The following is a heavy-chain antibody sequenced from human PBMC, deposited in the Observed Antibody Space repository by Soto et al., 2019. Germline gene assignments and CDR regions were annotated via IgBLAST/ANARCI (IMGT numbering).Heavy chain of an antibody. V-gene: IGHV3-23*01. Sequence: GGSRRLSCAASGFTFNDYAISWVRQLPGRGLEYVSGIGGRGGNAFYADSMKGRFIISRDNSKNTVYLQMNNLRVDDSAMYYCAKARDSGDFAGSFDSWGQGTLVTVSS. D-gene: IGHD2-21*02. CDR3: AKARDSGDFAGSFDS. CDR1: GFTFNDYA. CDR2: IGGRGGNA. J-gene: IGHJ4*02.